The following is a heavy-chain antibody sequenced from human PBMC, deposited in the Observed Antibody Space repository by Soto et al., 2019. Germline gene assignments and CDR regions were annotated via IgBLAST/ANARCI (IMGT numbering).Heavy chain of an antibody. Sequence: QVQLVESGGGLVKPGGSLRVSCAASGFSFSDYYMTWIRQAPGKGLEWVSYISGSGDNIHYADSVKGRFTISMDNAKNSLYLQMDSLRVEDTAVYYCARGACITCYYDDWFDTWGQGTLVTVSS. CDR3: ARGACITCYYDDWFDT. CDR2: ISGSGDNI. J-gene: IGHJ5*02. V-gene: IGHV3-11*01. D-gene: IGHD2-15*01. CDR1: GFSFSDYY.